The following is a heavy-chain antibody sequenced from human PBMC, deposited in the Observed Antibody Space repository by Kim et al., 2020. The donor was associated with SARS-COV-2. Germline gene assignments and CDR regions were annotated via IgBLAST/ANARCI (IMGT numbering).Heavy chain of an antibody. D-gene: IGHD2-21*01. CDR3: ARDKCYYHDYYGMDV. V-gene: IGHV1-46*01. J-gene: IGHJ6*02. CDR1: GYTFTSYF. Sequence: ASVKVSCKASGYTFTSYFIHWVRQAPGQGLEWMGIINPSVRSTTYAQEFQGRLTITTDTSTSTIYMELSSLGSEDTAVYYCARDKCYYHDYYGMDVWGQG. CDR2: INPSVRST.